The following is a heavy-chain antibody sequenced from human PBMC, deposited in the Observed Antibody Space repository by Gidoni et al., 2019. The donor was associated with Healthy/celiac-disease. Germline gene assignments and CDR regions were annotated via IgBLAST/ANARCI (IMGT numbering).Heavy chain of an antibody. CDR2: ISPILGIA. V-gene: IGHV1-69*10. D-gene: IGHD6-19*01. CDR3: AREHPIKLAVAEGYYFDY. Sequence: QVQLVQSGAEVKKPGSSVKVSCKASGGTFSSYAISWVRQAPGQGLEWMGGISPILGIANYAQKFQGRVTITADKSTSTAYMELSSLRSEDTAVYYCAREHPIKLAVAEGYYFDYWGQGTLVTVSS. J-gene: IGHJ4*02. CDR1: GGTFSSYA.